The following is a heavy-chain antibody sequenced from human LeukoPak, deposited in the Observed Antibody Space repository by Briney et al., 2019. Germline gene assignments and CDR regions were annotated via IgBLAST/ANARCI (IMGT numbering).Heavy chain of an antibody. CDR2: INPNSGGT. J-gene: IGHJ4*02. CDR3: ARNGGYCSGGSCYSALDY. Sequence: GASVKVSCKASGYTFTGYYMPWVRQAPGQGLEWMGWINPNSGGTNYAQKFQGRVTMTRDTSISTAYMELSRLRSDDTAVYYCARNGGYCSGGSCYSALDYWGQGTLVTVSS. CDR1: GYTFTGYY. D-gene: IGHD2-15*01. V-gene: IGHV1-2*02.